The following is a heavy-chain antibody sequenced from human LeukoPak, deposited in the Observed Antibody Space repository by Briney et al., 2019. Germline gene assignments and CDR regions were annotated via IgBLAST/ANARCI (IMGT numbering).Heavy chain of an antibody. Sequence: SETLSLTCAVYGGSFNSYYWSWIRQPPGKGLEWIGEINRSGSTNYNPSLKSRVAISVDTSKNQFSLKLTSVTAADTAVYYCARAKIAAAVHFDYWGQGTLVTVSS. CDR3: ARAKIAAAVHFDY. CDR1: GGSFNSYY. D-gene: IGHD6-13*01. J-gene: IGHJ4*02. CDR2: INRSGST. V-gene: IGHV4-34*01.